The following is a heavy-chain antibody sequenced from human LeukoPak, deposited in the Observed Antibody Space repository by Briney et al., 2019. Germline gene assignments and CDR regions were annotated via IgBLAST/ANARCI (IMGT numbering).Heavy chain of an antibody. D-gene: IGHD4-17*01. CDR3: ASHDYGVHFDY. Sequence: PGGSLRLSCAASGFTFTDFYMSWIRQAPGKGLEWISYISSSVGSIYYADSVKGRFTISRDNAKNSLYLQMNSLRAEDTAVYYCASHDYGVHFDYWGRGTLVTVSS. CDR1: GFTFTDFY. V-gene: IGHV3-11*04. CDR2: ISSSVGSI. J-gene: IGHJ4*02.